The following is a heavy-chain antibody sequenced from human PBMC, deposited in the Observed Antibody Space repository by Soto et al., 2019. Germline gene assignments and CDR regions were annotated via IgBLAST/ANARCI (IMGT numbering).Heavy chain of an antibody. CDR2: ISYDGSNK. CDR3: AKEVIDYYYYGMDV. V-gene: IGHV3-30*18. Sequence: AGGSLRLSCAASGFTFSSYGMHWVRQAPGKGLEWVAVISYDGSNKYYADSVKGRFTISRDNSKNTLYLQMNSLRAEDTAVYYCAKEVIDYYYYGMDVWGQGTTVTVSS. D-gene: IGHD3-22*01. J-gene: IGHJ6*02. CDR1: GFTFSSYG.